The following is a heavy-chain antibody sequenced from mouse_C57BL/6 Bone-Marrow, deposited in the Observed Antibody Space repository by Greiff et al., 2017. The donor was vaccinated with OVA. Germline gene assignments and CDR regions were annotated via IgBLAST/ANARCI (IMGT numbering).Heavy chain of an antibody. CDR2: ISSGGSYT. J-gene: IGHJ3*01. Sequence: EVQLQQSGGDLVKPGGSLKLSCAASGFTFSSYGMSWVRQTPDQRLEWVATISSGGSYTYYPDSVKGRYTISRDNANNTLYLQMSSLKSEDTAMYYCARLVRAWFAYWGQGTLVTVSA. CDR1: GFTFSSYG. V-gene: IGHV5-6*01. CDR3: ARLVRAWFAY.